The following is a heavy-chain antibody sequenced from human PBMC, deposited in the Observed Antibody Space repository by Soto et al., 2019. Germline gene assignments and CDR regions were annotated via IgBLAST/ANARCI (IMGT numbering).Heavy chain of an antibody. D-gene: IGHD3-22*01. Sequence: SETLSLTCSVSGDSMNNGDYFWTWIRQTPGKGLQWIGYISYSGSTFYNPSLKTRLAMSVDTSRNQFSVRLRSVTAADTAVYYCARDRAHFYESSGRLDLWGQGMLVTVSS. CDR2: ISYSGST. V-gene: IGHV4-30-4*01. CDR1: GDSMNNGDYF. J-gene: IGHJ4*02. CDR3: ARDRAHFYESSGRLDL.